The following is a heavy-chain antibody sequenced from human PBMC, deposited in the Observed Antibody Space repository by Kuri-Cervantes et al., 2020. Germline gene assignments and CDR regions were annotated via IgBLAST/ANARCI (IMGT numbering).Heavy chain of an antibody. CDR1: GYTFTSYG. D-gene: IGHD6-19*01. CDR2: ISAYNGNT. Sequence: ASVKVSCKASGYTFTSYGISWVRQAPGQGLEWMGWISAYNGNTNYAQKLQGRVTMTRNTSISTAYMELSSLRSEDTAVYYCARGRRPRYSSGCDYWGQGTLVTVSS. V-gene: IGHV1-18*01. CDR3: ARGRRPRYSSGCDY. J-gene: IGHJ4*02.